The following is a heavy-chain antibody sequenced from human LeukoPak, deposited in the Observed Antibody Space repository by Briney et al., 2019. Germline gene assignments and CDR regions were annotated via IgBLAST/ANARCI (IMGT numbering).Heavy chain of an antibody. CDR3: ARDHQSYCSSTRCYDFDY. Sequence: GGSLRLSCAASGFTFSSYWMSWVRQAPGKGLEWVANIKQDGSEKYYVDSVKGRFTISRDNAKNSLYLQMNSLRAEDTAVYYCARDHQSYCSSTRCYDFDYWGQGTLVTVSS. V-gene: IGHV3-7*01. CDR1: GFTFSSYW. J-gene: IGHJ4*02. CDR2: IKQDGSEK. D-gene: IGHD2-2*01.